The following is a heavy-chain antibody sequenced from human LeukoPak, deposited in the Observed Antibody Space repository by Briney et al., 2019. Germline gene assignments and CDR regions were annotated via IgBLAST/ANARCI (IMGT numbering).Heavy chain of an antibody. V-gene: IGHV3-23*01. Sequence: GGSLRLSCAASGFTLSSYAMTWVRQAPGRRLEWVSSVDGGGGGTYYADSVKGRFTISRDISTDTLWLQMDSLRTEDTAVYYCAKGPLRGTAAAIDYWGQGTLVTVSS. CDR2: VDGGGGGT. J-gene: IGHJ4*02. D-gene: IGHD2-2*01. CDR1: GFTLSSYA. CDR3: AKGPLRGTAAAIDY.